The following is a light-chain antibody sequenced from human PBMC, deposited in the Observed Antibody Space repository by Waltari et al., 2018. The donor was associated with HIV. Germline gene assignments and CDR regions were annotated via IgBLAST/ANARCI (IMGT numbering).Light chain of an antibody. Sequence: DIQMTQSPSSLSASVGDRVTITCRASQGISSYLAWYQQQPGKVPKLLIYAASTLQSGVPSRFSGTGSGTDFTLTISSLHPEDVATYYCQKYDSAPRTFGPGTKVDI. V-gene: IGKV1-27*01. J-gene: IGKJ3*01. CDR1: QGISSY. CDR2: AAS. CDR3: QKYDSAPRT.